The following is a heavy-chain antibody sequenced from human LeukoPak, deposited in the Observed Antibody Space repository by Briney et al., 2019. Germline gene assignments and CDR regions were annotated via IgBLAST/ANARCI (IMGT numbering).Heavy chain of an antibody. D-gene: IGHD2-21*02. CDR1: GFTFSSYA. CDR2: ISGSGGST. CDR3: AKDCGGDCAPFDY. Sequence: GGSLRLSCAASGFTFSSYAMSWVRQAPGKGLEWVSAISGSGGSTYYADSVKGRFTISRDNSKNTPYLQMNSLRAEDTAVYYCAKDCGGDCAPFDYWGQGTLVTVSS. V-gene: IGHV3-23*01. J-gene: IGHJ4*02.